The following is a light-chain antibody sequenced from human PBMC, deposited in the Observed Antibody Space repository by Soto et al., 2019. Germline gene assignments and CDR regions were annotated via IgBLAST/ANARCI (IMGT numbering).Light chain of an antibody. CDR2: GAS. CDR3: QHRNNWPLSIT. Sequence: EIVLTQSPGTLSLSPGERATLSCSASQSVSTTLAWYQQKPGQAPRLLIYGASTRATGIPARFSGSGSGTEFTLTISSLEPEDFAVYYCQHRNNWPLSITFGQGTRLEI. J-gene: IGKJ5*01. V-gene: IGKV3-11*01. CDR1: QSVSTT.